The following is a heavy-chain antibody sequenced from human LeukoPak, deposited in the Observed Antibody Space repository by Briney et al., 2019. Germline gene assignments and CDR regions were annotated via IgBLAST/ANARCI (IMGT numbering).Heavy chain of an antibody. V-gene: IGHV3-23*01. CDR1: GFTFSSYA. D-gene: IGHD4-23*01. Sequence: GGSLRLSCAASGFTFSSYAMNWVRQAPGKGLECVSGIGYTGDSTFYADSVKGRFTVSRDSSKNTLFLHMNSLRAEDTALYYCAKSPTVDAAFDIWGQGTMVTVSS. CDR2: IGYTGDST. CDR3: AKSPTVDAAFDI. J-gene: IGHJ3*02.